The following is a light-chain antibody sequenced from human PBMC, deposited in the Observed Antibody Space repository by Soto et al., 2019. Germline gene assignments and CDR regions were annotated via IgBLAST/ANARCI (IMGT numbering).Light chain of an antibody. Sequence: QSALTQPASVSGSPGQSITISCTGTSSDVGSYNLVSWYQQHPGKAPKLMIYEVSKRPSGVSNRFSGSKSGNTASLTISGLQAEDDADYYCCSYAGSSTYVSGTGTKVTVL. CDR2: EVS. CDR1: SSDVGSYNL. J-gene: IGLJ1*01. V-gene: IGLV2-23*02. CDR3: CSYAGSSTYV.